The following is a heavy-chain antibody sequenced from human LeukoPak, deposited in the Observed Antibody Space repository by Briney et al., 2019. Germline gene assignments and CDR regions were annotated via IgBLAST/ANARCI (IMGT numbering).Heavy chain of an antibody. D-gene: IGHD7-27*01. CDR1: GGSISSGSYY. CDR3: ARGGNWGFHFDL. V-gene: IGHV4-61*01. J-gene: IGHJ2*01. CDR2: IYYSGST. Sequence: SQTLSLTCTVSGGSISSGSYYWSWIRQPPGKGLEWIGYIYYSGSTNYNPSLKSRVTISVDTSKNQFSLKLSSVTAADTAVYYCARGGNWGFHFDLWGRGTLVTVSS.